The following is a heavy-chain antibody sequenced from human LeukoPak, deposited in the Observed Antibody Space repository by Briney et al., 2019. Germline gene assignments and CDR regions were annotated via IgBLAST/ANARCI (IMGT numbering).Heavy chain of an antibody. CDR3: ASQQQLVAPFDY. J-gene: IGHJ4*02. V-gene: IGHV1-69*05. Sequence: ASVTVSCKASGGTFSSYAISWVRQAPGQGLEWMGGIIPIFGTANYAQKFQGRVTITTDESTSTAYMELSSLRSEDTAVYYCASQQQLVAPFDYWGQGTLVTVSS. CDR1: GGTFSSYA. D-gene: IGHD6-13*01. CDR2: IIPIFGTA.